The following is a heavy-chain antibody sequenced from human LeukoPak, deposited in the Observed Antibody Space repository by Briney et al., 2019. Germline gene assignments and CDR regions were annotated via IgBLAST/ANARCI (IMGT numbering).Heavy chain of an antibody. V-gene: IGHV3-7*04. D-gene: IGHD1-26*01. Sequence: GGSLRLSCAAPGFTFSSYWMSWVRQAPGMGLEWVANIKLDGSQKYYVDSVKGRFTISRDNAENSLYLQMNSLRVEDTAVYYCARGYRASPNWFDPWGQGTLVTVSS. CDR2: IKLDGSQK. J-gene: IGHJ5*02. CDR3: ARGYRASPNWFDP. CDR1: GFTFSSYW.